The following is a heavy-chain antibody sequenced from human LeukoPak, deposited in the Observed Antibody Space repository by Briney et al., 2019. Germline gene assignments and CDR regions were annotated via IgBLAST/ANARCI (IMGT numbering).Heavy chain of an antibody. J-gene: IGHJ4*02. D-gene: IGHD4-11*01. V-gene: IGHV3-7*01. CDR1: GFTFGDYA. CDR3: ATSRTTYSKRPYDY. CDR2: IKQDGSEK. Sequence: GGSLRLSCTASGFTFGDYAMSWVRQAPGKGLEWVANIKQDGSEKYYVDSVKGRFTISRDNAKNSLYLQMNSLRAEDTAVYYCATSRTTYSKRPYDYWGQGTLVTVSS.